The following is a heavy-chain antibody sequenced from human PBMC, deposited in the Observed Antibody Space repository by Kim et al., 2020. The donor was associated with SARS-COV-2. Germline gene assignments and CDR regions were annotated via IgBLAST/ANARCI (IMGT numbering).Heavy chain of an antibody. CDR1: GYTFTSYA. Sequence: ASVKVSCKASGYTFTSYAMNWVRQAPGQGLEWMGWINTNTGNPTYALGFTGRFVFSLDTSVSTAYLQISSLKAEDTAVYYCARDPSDYYDFWSGYLGYYGMDVWGQGTTVTVSS. CDR3: ARDPSDYYDFWSGYLGYYGMDV. D-gene: IGHD3-3*01. J-gene: IGHJ6*02. CDR2: INTNTGNP. V-gene: IGHV7-4-1*02.